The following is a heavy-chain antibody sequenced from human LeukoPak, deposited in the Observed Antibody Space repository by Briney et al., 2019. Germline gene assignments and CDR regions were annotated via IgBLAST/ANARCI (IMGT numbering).Heavy chain of an antibody. Sequence: ASVKVSCKASGYTFTGYYMHWVRQAPGQGLEWMGWINPNSGGTNYAQKFQGRVTMTRDTSISTAYMELSRLRSDDTAMYYCAVKGYDSSGYYVFDYWGQGTLVTVP. CDR2: INPNSGGT. D-gene: IGHD3-22*01. J-gene: IGHJ4*02. CDR3: AVKGYDSSGYYVFDY. V-gene: IGHV1-2*02. CDR1: GYTFTGYY.